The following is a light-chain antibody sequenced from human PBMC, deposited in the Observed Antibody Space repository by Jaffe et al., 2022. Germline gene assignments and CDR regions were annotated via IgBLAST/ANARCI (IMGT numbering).Light chain of an antibody. V-gene: IGKV4-1*01. J-gene: IGKJ2*02. CDR2: WAS. CDR1: QSVLYSSNNKNY. Sequence: DIVMTQSPDSLAVSLGERATLNCKSSQSVLYSSNNKNYLAWYQQKPGQPPQLLIYWASTRESGVPDRFSGSGSGTDFTLTISSLQAEDVAVYYCQQYYSTPRTFGQGTKLEIK. CDR3: QQYYSTPRT.